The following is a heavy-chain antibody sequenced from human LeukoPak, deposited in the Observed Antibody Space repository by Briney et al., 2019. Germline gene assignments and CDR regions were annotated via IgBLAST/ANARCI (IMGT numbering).Heavy chain of an antibody. CDR2: IYYSGST. D-gene: IGHD2-21*01. V-gene: IGHV4-59*01. J-gene: IGHJ3*02. Sequence: PSETLSLTCTVSGGSISSYYWSWIRQPPRKRLEWIGYIYYSGSTNYNPSLKSRVTISVDTSKNQFSLKLSSVTAADTAVYYCTRDEAISVVAIPDAFDIWGQGTMVTVSS. CDR1: GGSISSYY. CDR3: TRDEAISVVAIPDAFDI.